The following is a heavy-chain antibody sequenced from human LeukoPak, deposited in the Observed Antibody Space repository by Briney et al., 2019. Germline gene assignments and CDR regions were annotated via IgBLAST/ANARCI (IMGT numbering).Heavy chain of an antibody. Sequence: GGSLRLSCAVSGFTFSSYWMNWVRQVPGKGPVWVAHINTNGNSATYADSVKGRFTISRDNAKSTLYLQMNSLRAEDTAIYYCARDNAYTFDYWGQGTLVTVSS. CDR2: INTNGNSA. CDR3: ARDNAYTFDY. J-gene: IGHJ4*02. CDR1: GFTFSSYW. D-gene: IGHD5-24*01. V-gene: IGHV3-74*01.